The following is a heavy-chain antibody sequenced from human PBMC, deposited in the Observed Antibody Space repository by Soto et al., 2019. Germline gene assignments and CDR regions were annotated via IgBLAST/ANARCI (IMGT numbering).Heavy chain of an antibody. J-gene: IGHJ3*02. CDR1: GGSLTDHY. CDR2: VYYSGGT. CDR3: ARGNDWKSSTFDI. V-gene: IGHV4-59*11. Sequence: QVQLQESGPGLVKPSETLSLTCTVAGGSLTDHYWNWFRQSPGKGLHWIGYVYYSGGTNYNPSLTSRVTMSVDTSKNQFSLHLRSVTAADTAVYYCARGNDWKSSTFDIWGQGTMVSVSS. D-gene: IGHD2-21*01.